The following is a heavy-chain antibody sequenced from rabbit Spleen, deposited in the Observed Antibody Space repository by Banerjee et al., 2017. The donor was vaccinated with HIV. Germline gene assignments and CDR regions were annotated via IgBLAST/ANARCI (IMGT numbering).Heavy chain of an antibody. J-gene: IGHJ4*01. Sequence: QEQLEESGGDLVQPEGSLTLTCKASGLDFSSSFWICWVRQAPGKGLEWIACIDVTRSGTTYYASWAKGRFTISKTSSTTVTLQMTSLTAADTATYFCARDSAGREDFNLWGPGTLVTVS. CDR2: IDVTRSGTT. D-gene: IGHD4-2*01. V-gene: IGHV1S45*01. CDR3: ARDSAGREDFNL. CDR1: GLDFSSSFW.